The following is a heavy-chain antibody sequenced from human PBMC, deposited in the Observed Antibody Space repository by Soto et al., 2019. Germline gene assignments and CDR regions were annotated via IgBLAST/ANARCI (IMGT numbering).Heavy chain of an antibody. CDR1: GGTFSRYA. CDR2: IIPIFGTA. CDR3: ARAPGGYTQPPASDY. V-gene: IGHV1-69*06. J-gene: IGHJ4*02. Sequence: SVKVSCKASGGTFSRYAICWVRQAPGQGLEWMGGIIPIFGTANYAQKFQGRVTITADKSTSTAYMELSSLRSEYTAVYYCARAPGGYTQPPASDYWGQGTLVTVSS. D-gene: IGHD5-18*01.